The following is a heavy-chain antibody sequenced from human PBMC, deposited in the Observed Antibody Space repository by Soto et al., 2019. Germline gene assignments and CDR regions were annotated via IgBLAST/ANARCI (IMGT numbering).Heavy chain of an antibody. Sequence: ASVKVSCKASGYTFTGYYMHWVRQAPGQGLEWMGWINPNSGGTNYAQKFQGWVTMTRDTSISTAYMELSRLRSDDTAVYYCARDPIRDSGGYFDLWGRGTLVTVSS. J-gene: IGHJ2*01. CDR3: ARDPIRDSGGYFDL. CDR1: GYTFTGYY. D-gene: IGHD2-2*02. CDR2: INPNSGGT. V-gene: IGHV1-2*04.